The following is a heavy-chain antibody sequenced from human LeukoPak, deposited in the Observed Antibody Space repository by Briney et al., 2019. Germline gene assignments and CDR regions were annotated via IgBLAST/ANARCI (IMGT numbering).Heavy chain of an antibody. Sequence: SETLSLTCTVSGGSINNYYWSWIRQPAGKGLEWIGRIYTRGSTNYNPSLKSRVTMSVDTSKNQFSLKLSSVTAADTAVYYCARGRYCCAEICSGGDAFDIWGQGTMVSVSS. CDR1: GGSINNYY. J-gene: IGHJ3*02. V-gene: IGHV4-4*07. CDR2: IYTRGST. D-gene: IGHD2-21*01. CDR3: ARGRYCCAEICSGGDAFDI.